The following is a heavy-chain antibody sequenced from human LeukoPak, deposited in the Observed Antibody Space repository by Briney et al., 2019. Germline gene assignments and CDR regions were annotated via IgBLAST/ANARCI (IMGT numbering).Heavy chain of an antibody. Sequence: GGSLRLSCAASGFTFSSYAMSWVRQAPGKGLEWVSAISGSGGSTYYADSVKGRFTISRDNSKNTLHLQMNSLRAEDTAVYYCAKVWWLSGAFDIWGQGTLVTVSS. D-gene: IGHD2-8*02. J-gene: IGHJ3*02. V-gene: IGHV3-23*01. CDR3: AKVWWLSGAFDI. CDR2: ISGSGGST. CDR1: GFTFSSYA.